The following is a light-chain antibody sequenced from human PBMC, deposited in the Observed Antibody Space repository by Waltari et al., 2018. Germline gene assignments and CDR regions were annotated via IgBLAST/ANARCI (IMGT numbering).Light chain of an antibody. CDR2: GAS. CDR3: QQFSSSPWT. CDR1: QFINSRS. J-gene: IGKJ1*01. V-gene: IGKV3-20*01. Sequence: EIVLTQSPGTLSLSPGERATLSCRASQFINSRSLAWYQQKPGQAPRLRIYGASSRATAIPDRCSGSGSGTDFTLSISRLEPEDFAVYYCQQFSSSPWTFGPGTKVEI.